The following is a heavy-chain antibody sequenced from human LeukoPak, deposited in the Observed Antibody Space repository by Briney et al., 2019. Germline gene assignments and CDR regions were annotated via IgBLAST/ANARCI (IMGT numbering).Heavy chain of an antibody. J-gene: IGHJ4*02. Sequence: SETLSLTCTVSGGSISSSSYHCGWIRQPRAKGLEWSGSTYYSGSTYYNTSLKSRVTMSVDTSENQFSLKLSSVTAADTAVYYCARDFGYGDYFFDDCGQGTLVTVSS. V-gene: IGHV4-39*07. D-gene: IGHD4-17*01. CDR2: TYYSGST. CDR3: ARDFGYGDYFFDD. CDR1: GGSISSSSYH.